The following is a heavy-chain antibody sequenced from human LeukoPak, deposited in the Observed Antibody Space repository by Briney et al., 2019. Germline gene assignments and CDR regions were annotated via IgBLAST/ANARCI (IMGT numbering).Heavy chain of an antibody. V-gene: IGHV3-30-3*01. D-gene: IGHD2-2*01. CDR3: ARSDQLLFYFDY. CDR2: ISYDGSNK. Sequence: GGSLRLSCAASGFTFSSYAMHWVRQAPGKGLEWVAVISYDGSNKYYADSVKGRFTISRDNPKNTLYLQMNSLRAEDTAVYYCARSDQLLFYFDYWGQGTLVTVSS. J-gene: IGHJ4*02. CDR1: GFTFSSYA.